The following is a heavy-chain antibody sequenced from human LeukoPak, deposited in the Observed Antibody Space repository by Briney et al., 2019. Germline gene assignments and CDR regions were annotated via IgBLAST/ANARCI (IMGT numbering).Heavy chain of an antibody. Sequence: GASVKVSCKASGYTFTSYYMHWVRQAPGQGLEWMGIINPSGGSTSYAQKFQGRVTMTRDTSTSTVYMELSSLRSEDTAVYYCARAVRSGAYYYYYGMDVWGQGTTVTVSS. CDR1: GYTFTSYY. V-gene: IGHV1-46*01. J-gene: IGHJ6*02. D-gene: IGHD2-15*01. CDR2: INPSGGST. CDR3: ARAVRSGAYYYYYGMDV.